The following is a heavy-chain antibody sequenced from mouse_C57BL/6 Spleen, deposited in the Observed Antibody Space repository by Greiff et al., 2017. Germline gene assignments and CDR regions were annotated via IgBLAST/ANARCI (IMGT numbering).Heavy chain of an antibody. CDR3: ARSTAQGAWFAY. CDR1: GYTFTSYW. D-gene: IGHD3-2*02. CDR2: IYPGSGST. V-gene: IGHV1-55*01. Sequence: QVQLQQPGAELVKPGASVKMSCTASGYTFTSYWITWVKQRPGQGLEWIGDIYPGSGSTNYNEKFKSKATLTVDKSSSTAYMQLSSLTSEDSAVYYCARSTAQGAWFAYGGQGTLVTVSA. J-gene: IGHJ3*01.